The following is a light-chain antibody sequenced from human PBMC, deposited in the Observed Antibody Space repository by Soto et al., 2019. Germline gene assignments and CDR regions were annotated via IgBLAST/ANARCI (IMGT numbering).Light chain of an antibody. Sequence: QSALTQPPSASGSPGQSVTISCTGTSSDVGGYKYVSWYQQHPGKAPKLMIFEVNKRPSGVPDRFSGSKSGNTASLTVSGLQAEDEVDYYCSSYAGINNLGVVGTGTKLTVL. CDR3: SSYAGINNLGV. V-gene: IGLV2-8*01. J-gene: IGLJ1*01. CDR2: EVN. CDR1: SSDVGGYKY.